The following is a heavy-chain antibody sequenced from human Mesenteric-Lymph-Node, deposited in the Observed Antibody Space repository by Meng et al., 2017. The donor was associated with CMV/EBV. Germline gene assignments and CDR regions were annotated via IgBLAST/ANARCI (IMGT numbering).Heavy chain of an antibody. Sequence: FTSYGMGRVREAPGQGIEWMGWINTYNGNTNFAQELQGGVTMTADTSTDTAYMELRMLRSDDTAVYFCARDRNYGSGGRDLWGQGTLVTVSS. J-gene: IGHJ4*02. V-gene: IGHV1-18*01. CDR2: INTYNGNT. D-gene: IGHD3-10*01. CDR1: FTSYG. CDR3: ARDRNYGSGGRDL.